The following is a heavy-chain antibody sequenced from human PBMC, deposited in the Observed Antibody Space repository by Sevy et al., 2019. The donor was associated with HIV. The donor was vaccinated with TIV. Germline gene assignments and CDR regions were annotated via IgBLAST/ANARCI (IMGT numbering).Heavy chain of an antibody. J-gene: IGHJ4*02. Sequence: SETLSLTCNVSGGSISSYYWSWIRQPAGKGLEWIGRVYISGSTNYNPSLKSRVAMSVDTSKNQFFLNLTSLTAADTAVYYCAREAGAARPVDYWGLGTLVTVSS. D-gene: IGHD3-10*01. CDR1: GGSISSYY. CDR2: VYISGST. V-gene: IGHV4-4*07. CDR3: AREAGAARPVDY.